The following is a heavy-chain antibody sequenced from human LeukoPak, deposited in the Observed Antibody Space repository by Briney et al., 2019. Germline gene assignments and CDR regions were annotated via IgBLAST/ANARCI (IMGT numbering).Heavy chain of an antibody. D-gene: IGHD5-18*01. CDR3: ARADSTGYFDY. V-gene: IGHV4-34*01. Sequence: PSETLSLTCAVYGGSFSSYYWSWIRQPPGKGLEWIGEINHSGSTNYNPSLKSRVTISVDTSKNQFSLKLSSVTAADTAVYYCARADSTGYFDYWGQGTLVTVSS. CDR1: GGSFSSYY. CDR2: INHSGST. J-gene: IGHJ4*02.